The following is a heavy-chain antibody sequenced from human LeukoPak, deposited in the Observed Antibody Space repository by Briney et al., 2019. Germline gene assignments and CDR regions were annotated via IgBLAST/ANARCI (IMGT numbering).Heavy chain of an antibody. V-gene: IGHV3-30*18. J-gene: IGHJ4*02. D-gene: IGHD3-22*01. CDR1: GFTFSSYA. CDR2: ISYDGRNN. Sequence: GGSLRLSCAASGFTFSSYAMHWVRQGPGKGLEWLAIISYDGRNNHYGDSVKGRFTISRDNSKNTLHLQMNSLGAEDTAVYYCAKLGFDSSGSHTLFDYWGQGTQVTVSS. CDR3: AKLGFDSSGSHTLFDY.